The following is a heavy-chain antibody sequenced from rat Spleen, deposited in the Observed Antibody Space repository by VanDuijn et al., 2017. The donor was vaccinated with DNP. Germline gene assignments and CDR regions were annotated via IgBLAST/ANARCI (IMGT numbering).Heavy chain of an antibody. CDR3: ARYITGIVFDY. CDR1: GFTFSSFP. J-gene: IGHJ2*01. V-gene: IGHV5-46*01. D-gene: IGHD1-6*01. Sequence: EVQLVESGGGLVQPGGSMKLSCTASGFTFSSFPMAWVRQTPTKGLEWVAIISTTGTKTDYRDSVKGRFTVSRDNTQSSLYLQMDSLRSEDTATYYCARYITGIVFDYWGQGVMVTVSS. CDR2: ISTTGTKT.